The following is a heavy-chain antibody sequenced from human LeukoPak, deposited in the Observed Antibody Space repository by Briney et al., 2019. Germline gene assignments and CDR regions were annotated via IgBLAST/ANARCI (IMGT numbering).Heavy chain of an antibody. V-gene: IGHV3-23*01. Sequence: GGSLRLSCAAPKFTFSTSALSWVRQAPGRGLEWVSGISGSGAKAYYSDSVKGRFTISRDNSKSTLYLQMNSLRAEDTAVYYCAREDLVAAYDYWGQGTLVTVSS. CDR3: AREDLVAAYDY. J-gene: IGHJ4*02. CDR1: KFTFSTSA. D-gene: IGHD5-12*01. CDR2: ISGSGAKA.